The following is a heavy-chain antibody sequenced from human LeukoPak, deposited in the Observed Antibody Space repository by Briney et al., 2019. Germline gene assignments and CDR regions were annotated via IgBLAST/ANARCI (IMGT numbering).Heavy chain of an antibody. CDR3: ARGYSSSWYGDY. CDR1: GYSISSGYY. D-gene: IGHD6-13*01. CDR2: IYHSGST. J-gene: IGHJ4*02. V-gene: IGHV4-38-2*01. Sequence: SETLSLTCAVSGYSISSGYYWGGIRQPPGKGLEWIGSIYHSGSTYYNPSLKSRVTISVDTSKNQFSLKLSSVTAADTAVYYCARGYSSSWYGDYWGQGTLVTVSS.